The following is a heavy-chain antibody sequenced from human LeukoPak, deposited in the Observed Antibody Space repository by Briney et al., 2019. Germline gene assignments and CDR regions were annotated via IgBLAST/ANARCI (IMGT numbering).Heavy chain of an antibody. CDR1: GFTFSTYW. J-gene: IGHJ4*02. CDR2: IKQDGSEK. Sequence: GGSLRLSCAASGFTFSTYWMSWVRQAPGKGLEWVANIKQDGSEKYYLDSVKGRFTISRDNAKNSLYLQMNSLRAEDTAVYFCTREAAAGIDYWGQGTLVTASS. D-gene: IGHD6-13*01. CDR3: TREAAAGIDY. V-gene: IGHV3-7*01.